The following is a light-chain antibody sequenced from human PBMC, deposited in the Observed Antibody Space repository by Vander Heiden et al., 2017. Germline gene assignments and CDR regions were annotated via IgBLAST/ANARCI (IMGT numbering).Light chain of an antibody. CDR1: SSNIGRNT. V-gene: IGLV1-44*01. CDR2: RNN. Sequence: HSALTQPPSTSGTPGQRVTSSCSGSSSNIGRNTVNWYQNLPGTAPKLLIYRNNQRPSGIADRFSDSKSGTSASLAISGLQSEDEADYYCAAWDDSLSGVVFGGGTRLTVL. CDR3: AAWDDSLSGVV. J-gene: IGLJ2*01.